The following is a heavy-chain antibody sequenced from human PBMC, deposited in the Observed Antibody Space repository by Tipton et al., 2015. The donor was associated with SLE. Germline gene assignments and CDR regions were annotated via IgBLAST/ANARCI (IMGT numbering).Heavy chain of an antibody. CDR3: ARGSEGDYSNLYDL. Sequence: TLSLTCTVSGGSINIHYCSWIRQAPGKGLEWIGYMFYSGSTNYNPSLNSRVIISLDTSKSQFSLRLRSVTPADTAVYYCARGSEGDYSNLYDLWGQGSLVTVSS. D-gene: IGHD4-11*01. J-gene: IGHJ1*01. CDR2: MFYSGST. V-gene: IGHV4-59*11. CDR1: GGSINIHY.